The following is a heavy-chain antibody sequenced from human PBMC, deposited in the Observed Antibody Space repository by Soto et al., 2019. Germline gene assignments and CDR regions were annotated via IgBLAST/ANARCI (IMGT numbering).Heavy chain of an antibody. D-gene: IGHD2-2*01. CDR1: GFTFSSYW. Sequence: EVQLVESGGGLVQPGGSMRLSCAASGFTFSSYWMHWVRQVPGKRLVWVSRIKSDGTSTDYADSVKGRFTISRDNAKNRLYLQMNSLRVEDTAVYYCVRDRSTCEDYWGQGTLVTVSS. CDR3: VRDRSTCEDY. J-gene: IGHJ4*02. V-gene: IGHV3-74*01. CDR2: IKSDGTST.